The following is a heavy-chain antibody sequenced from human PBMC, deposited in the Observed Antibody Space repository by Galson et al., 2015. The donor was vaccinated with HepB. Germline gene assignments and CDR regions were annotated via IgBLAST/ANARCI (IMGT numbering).Heavy chain of an antibody. D-gene: IGHD2-21*01. CDR3: ARDPGILVVKGYSFDN. J-gene: IGHJ4*02. V-gene: IGHV3-30-3*01. Sequence: SLRLSCAASGFTFRNYAMHWVRQAPGKGLEWVAVISYDGSNRYYADSVKGRFTISRDNSQNTLYLQMNSLRAEDTAVYYCARDPGILVVKGYSFDNWGQGTLLTVSS. CDR1: GFTFRNYA. CDR2: ISYDGSNR.